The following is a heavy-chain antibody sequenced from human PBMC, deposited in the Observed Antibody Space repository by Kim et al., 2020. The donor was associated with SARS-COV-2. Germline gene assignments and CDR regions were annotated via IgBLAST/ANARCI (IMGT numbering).Heavy chain of an antibody. Sequence: GESLKISCKGSGYSFTSYWITWVRQMPGKGLEWMGRIDPSDSYTNYSPPFQGHVTFSGDKSISTAYLQWSSLTASDTAMYYCARGGQVAWFDPWGQGTLVTVSS. CDR1: GYSFTSYW. D-gene: IGHD3-16*01. J-gene: IGHJ5*02. CDR2: IDPSDSYT. V-gene: IGHV5-10-1*01. CDR3: ARGGQVAWFDP.